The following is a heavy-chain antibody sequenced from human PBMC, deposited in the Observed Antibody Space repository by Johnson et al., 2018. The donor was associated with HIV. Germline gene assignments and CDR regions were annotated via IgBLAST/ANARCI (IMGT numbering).Heavy chain of an antibody. J-gene: IGHJ3*02. CDR2: IGTAGDT. CDR1: GFTFDDYG. V-gene: IGHV3-23*04. D-gene: IGHD2-15*01. Sequence: VQLVESGGGLVQPGRSLRLSCAASGFTFDDYGMSWVRQAPGKGLEWVSAIGTAGDTYSADSVKGRFTISRDNSKNTLYLQMNSLRAEDTAVYYCARDQCMSGGYCSGGSCYSQPSGIWGQGTMVTVSS. CDR3: ARDQCMSGGYCSGGSCYSQPSGI.